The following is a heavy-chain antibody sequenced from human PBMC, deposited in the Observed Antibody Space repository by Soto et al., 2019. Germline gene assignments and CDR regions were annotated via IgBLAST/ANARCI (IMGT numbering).Heavy chain of an antibody. V-gene: IGHV3-21*01. CDR2: ISSSSSYI. CDR3: ASPSVAGTPFDY. J-gene: IGHJ4*02. CDR1: GFTFSSYS. D-gene: IGHD6-19*01. Sequence: EVQLVESGGGLVKPGGSLRLSCAASGFTFSSYSMNWVRQAPGKVLEWVSSISSSSSYIYYADSVKGRFTISRDNAKNSLYLQMNSLRAEDTAVYYCASPSVAGTPFDYWGQGTLVTVSS.